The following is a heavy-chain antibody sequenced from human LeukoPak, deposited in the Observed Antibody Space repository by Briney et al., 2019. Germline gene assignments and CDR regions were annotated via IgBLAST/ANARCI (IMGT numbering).Heavy chain of an antibody. J-gene: IGHJ3*02. CDR3: ARDGGGTYSLAFDI. CDR2: ISLSGGST. V-gene: IGHV3-23*01. D-gene: IGHD1-26*01. CDR1: GFTFSNYA. Sequence: GGSLRLSCAASGFTFSNYAMSWVRQAPGKGLEWVSGISLSGGSTYYADSVKGRFAISRDNSKNTLYLQMNSLRAEDTAVYYCARDGGGTYSLAFDIWGQGTMVTVSS.